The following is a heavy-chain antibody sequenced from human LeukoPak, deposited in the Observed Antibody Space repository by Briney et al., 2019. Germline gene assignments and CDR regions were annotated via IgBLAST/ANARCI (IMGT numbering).Heavy chain of an antibody. CDR3: ARDPRNHYSSSWYSNWFDP. Sequence: SETLSLTCAVYGGSFSGYYWSWIRQPPGKGLEWIGEINHSGSTNYNPSLKSRVTISVDTSKNQFSLKLSSVTAADTAVYYCARDPRNHYSSSWYSNWFDPWGQGTLITVSS. D-gene: IGHD6-13*01. V-gene: IGHV4-34*01. CDR1: GGSFSGYY. J-gene: IGHJ5*02. CDR2: INHSGST.